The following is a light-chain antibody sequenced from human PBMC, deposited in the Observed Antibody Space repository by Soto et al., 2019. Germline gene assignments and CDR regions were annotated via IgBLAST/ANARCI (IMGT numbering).Light chain of an antibody. CDR2: EVS. CDR1: SSDVGGCNF. Sequence: QSVLTQPPSASGSPGESVTIYCTGASSDVGGCNFVSWYQQRPGKAPKVIIYEVSKRPSGVPDRFSGSKSGNTASLTVSGLQAEDEADYYCSSYAGSHYVFGTGTKVTVL. J-gene: IGLJ1*01. V-gene: IGLV2-8*01. CDR3: SSYAGSHYV.